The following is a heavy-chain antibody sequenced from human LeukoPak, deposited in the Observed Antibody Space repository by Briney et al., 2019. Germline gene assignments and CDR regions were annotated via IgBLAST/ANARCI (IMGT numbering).Heavy chain of an antibody. D-gene: IGHD6-6*01. J-gene: IGHJ4*02. V-gene: IGHV4-39*07. CDR2: IYYSGST. CDR1: GGSLSSSSYY. CDR3: ARVGEYSSSWGYFDY. Sequence: PSETLSLTCTVSGGSLSSSSYYWGWLRQPPGRGLEWIGSIYYSGSTYYNPSLKIRVTISVDTSKNQFSLKLSSVTAADTAVYYCARVGEYSSSWGYFDYWGQGTLVTVSS.